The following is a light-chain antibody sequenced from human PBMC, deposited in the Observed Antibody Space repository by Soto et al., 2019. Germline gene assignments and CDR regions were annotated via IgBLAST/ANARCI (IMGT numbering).Light chain of an antibody. CDR2: GNS. CDR1: SSNIGALYD. Sequence: QSVLTQPPSVSGAPGQRVTISCTGSSSNIGALYDVHWYQQLPGTAPKLLIYGNSNRPSGVPDRFSGYKSGTSASLAITGLQAEDEADYYCQSYENSLSVYVFGTGTKLTVL. J-gene: IGLJ1*01. CDR3: QSYENSLSVYV. V-gene: IGLV1-40*01.